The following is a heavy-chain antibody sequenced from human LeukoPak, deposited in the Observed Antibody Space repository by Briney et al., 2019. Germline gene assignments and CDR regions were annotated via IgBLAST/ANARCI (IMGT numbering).Heavy chain of an antibody. CDR3: ARDHKFYSSGYYGD. J-gene: IGHJ4*02. CDR1: GFTFSSYS. CDR2: ISSSSRYI. D-gene: IGHD3-22*01. V-gene: IGHV3-21*01. Sequence: PGGSLRLSCAASGFTFSSYSMNWLRQAPGKGLEWVSSISSSSRYIYYADSVKGRFTISRDNAKNSLYLQMNSLRTEDTAVYYCARDHKFYSSGYYGDWGQGTLVTASS.